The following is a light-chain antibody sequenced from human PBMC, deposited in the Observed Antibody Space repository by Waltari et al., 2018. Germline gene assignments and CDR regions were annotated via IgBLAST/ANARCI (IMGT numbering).Light chain of an antibody. V-gene: IGKV2-28*01. CDR1: QSLLHSNGNNY. CDR3: RQSLRVVWT. Sequence: DIVVTQSPLPLPVTPGEPASTSCRSSQSLLHSNGNNYVDWYLQKPGQSPQLLIYLGSNRASGVSDRLGGPVLGTDVSLKSSRVEGVDVGVYCCRQSLRVVWTFGQGTKVEIK. J-gene: IGKJ1*01. CDR2: LGS.